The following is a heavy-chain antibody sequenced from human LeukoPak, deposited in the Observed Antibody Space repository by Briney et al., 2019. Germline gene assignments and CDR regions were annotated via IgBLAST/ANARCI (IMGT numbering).Heavy chain of an antibody. D-gene: IGHD1-26*01. CDR1: GFTFSSYA. CDR2: ISGSGGST. V-gene: IGHV3-23*01. Sequence: GGSLRLSCAPSGFTFSSYAMSWVRQAPGKGLEWVSAISGSGGSTYYADSMKGRFTISRDNSKNTLYLQMNSLRAEDTAVYYCANSLWDASDYWGQGTLVTVSS. CDR3: ANSLWDASDY. J-gene: IGHJ4*02.